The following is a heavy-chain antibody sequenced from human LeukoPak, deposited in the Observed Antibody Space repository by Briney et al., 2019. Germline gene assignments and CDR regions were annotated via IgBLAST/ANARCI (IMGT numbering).Heavy chain of an antibody. D-gene: IGHD3-10*01. CDR2: IWYDGSNK. CDR3: ARARTHGSGSCGDY. Sequence: PGGSLRLSCAASGFTFSNYGMHWVRQAPGKGLEWVAVIWYDGSNKYYADSVKGRFTISRDNSKNTLYLQMNSLRDEDTAVYYCARARTHGSGSCGDYWGQGTLVTVSS. J-gene: IGHJ4*02. CDR1: GFTFSNYG. V-gene: IGHV3-33*01.